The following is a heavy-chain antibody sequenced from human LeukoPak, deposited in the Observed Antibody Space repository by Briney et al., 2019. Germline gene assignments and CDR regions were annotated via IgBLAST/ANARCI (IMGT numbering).Heavy chain of an antibody. Sequence: GGSLRLSCAASGFIVSSDYMSWVRQAPGKGLEWVSVIYSGGSTYYTDSVKGRFTISRDNSKNTVYLQMNSLRAEDTAVYYCARVGAAAAKFDPWGQGTLVTVSS. J-gene: IGHJ5*02. CDR1: GFIVSSDY. D-gene: IGHD6-13*01. CDR3: ARVGAAAAKFDP. CDR2: IYSGGST. V-gene: IGHV3-66*01.